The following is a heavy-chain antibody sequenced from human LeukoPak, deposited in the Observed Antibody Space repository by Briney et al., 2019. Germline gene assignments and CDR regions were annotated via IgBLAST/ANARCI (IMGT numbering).Heavy chain of an antibody. CDR1: GFTFSSYW. CDR2: IKQDGSEK. CDR3: ARGDYYDSSGYFIDAFDI. Sequence: GGSLRLSCAASGFTFSSYWMSWVRQAPGTGLEWVANIKQDGSEKYYVDSVKGRFTMSRDNAKNSLYLQMNSLRADDTAVYYCARGDYYDSSGYFIDAFDIWGQGTMVTVSS. J-gene: IGHJ3*02. D-gene: IGHD3-22*01. V-gene: IGHV3-7*01.